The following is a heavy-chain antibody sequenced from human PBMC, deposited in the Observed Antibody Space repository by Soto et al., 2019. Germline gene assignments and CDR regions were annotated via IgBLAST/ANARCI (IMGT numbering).Heavy chain of an antibody. Sequence: QVQLQESGPGLVKPSQTLSLTCTVSGGSISSGDYYWSWIRQPPGKGLEWIGYIYDSGGTYYNPSLKSRVTISVDTSKNQLSLKLSSVTAADTAVYYCAHYSGGRAFDIWGQGTMLTVSS. D-gene: IGHD5-18*01. CDR2: IYDSGGT. CDR3: AHYSGGRAFDI. V-gene: IGHV4-30-4*01. J-gene: IGHJ3*02. CDR1: GGSISSGDYY.